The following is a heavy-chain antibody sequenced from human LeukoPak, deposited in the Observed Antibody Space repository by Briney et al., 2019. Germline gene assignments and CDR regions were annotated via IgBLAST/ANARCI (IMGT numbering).Heavy chain of an antibody. V-gene: IGHV4-59*01. CDR3: ARAHTNNWHVDY. CDR1: GGSSSTYY. D-gene: IGHD1-1*01. J-gene: IGHJ4*02. Sequence: SETLSLTCTVSGGSSSTYYWSWIRQPPGKGLEWIGYIHDSGRSDYNPSLKSRVSISVDTSKNQLSLKLSSVTAADTAVYYCARAHTNNWHVDYWGQGTLVTVSS. CDR2: IHDSGRS.